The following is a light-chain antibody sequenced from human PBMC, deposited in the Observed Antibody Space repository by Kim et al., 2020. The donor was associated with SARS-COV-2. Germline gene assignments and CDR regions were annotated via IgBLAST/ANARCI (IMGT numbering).Light chain of an antibody. J-gene: IGKJ5*01. CDR3: QQYGSSLRIT. Sequence: EIVLTQSPGTLSLSPGERATLSCRASQSVSSSYLAWYQQKPGQAPRLLIYGASSRATGIPDRFSGSGSGTDFILTISRLEPEDFAVYYCQQYGSSLRITFGQGTRLEIK. CDR2: GAS. CDR1: QSVSSSY. V-gene: IGKV3-20*01.